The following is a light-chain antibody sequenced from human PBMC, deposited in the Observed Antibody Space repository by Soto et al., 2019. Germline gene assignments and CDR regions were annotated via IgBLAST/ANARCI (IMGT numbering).Light chain of an antibody. J-gene: IGKJ1*01. CDR1: QGIRND. Sequence: DIQMTQFPSSLSASVGDRVTITCRASQGIRNDLGWYQQKPGKAPKRLIYAASTLQSGVPSRFRGSGSGTEFTLAITSLQPDDSATFYCLQHSTYPLTFGQGTKVEIK. V-gene: IGKV1-17*01. CDR3: LQHSTYPLT. CDR2: AAS.